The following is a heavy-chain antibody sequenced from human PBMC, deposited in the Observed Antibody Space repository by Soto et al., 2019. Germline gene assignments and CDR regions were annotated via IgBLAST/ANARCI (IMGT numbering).Heavy chain of an antibody. CDR2: IYHSGST. D-gene: IGHD3-16*02. Sequence: SETLSLTCAVSGGSISSGGYSWSWIRQPPGKGLEWIGYIYHSGSTYYNPSLKSRVTISVDRSKNQFSLKLSSVTAADTAVYYCARVNMITFAGVIDNWGQGTLVTVSS. CDR1: GGSISSGGYS. J-gene: IGHJ4*02. CDR3: ARVNMITFAGVIDN. V-gene: IGHV4-30-2*01.